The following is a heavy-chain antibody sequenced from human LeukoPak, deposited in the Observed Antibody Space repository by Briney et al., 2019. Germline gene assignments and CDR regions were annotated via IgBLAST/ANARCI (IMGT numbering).Heavy chain of an antibody. J-gene: IGHJ4*02. CDR2: ITASGTAM. Sequence: HPGGSLRLSCAASGFTFSSYSMNWVRQAPGKGLERVSHITASGTAMFYADSVKGRFTISRDKSKNTLYLQMNSLRAEDTAVYYCAKDQYSGSYHDYWGQGTLVTVSS. D-gene: IGHD1-26*01. CDR3: AKDQYSGSYHDY. V-gene: IGHV3-23*01. CDR1: GFTFSSYS.